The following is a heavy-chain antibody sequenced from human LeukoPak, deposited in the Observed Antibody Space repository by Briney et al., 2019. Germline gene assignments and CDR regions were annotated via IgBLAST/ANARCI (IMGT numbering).Heavy chain of an antibody. Sequence: PGGPLRLSCAASGFTFSSYDMHWVRQATGKEVERVLVISYNGSNKYYAESVKGRFTISRDNSKNTLYLQMNSLRTEDTAAYYCAKDQGDFDYWGQGTLVTVSS. V-gene: IGHV3-30*18. CDR1: GFTFSSYD. CDR3: AKDQGDFDY. J-gene: IGHJ4*02. CDR2: ISYNGSNK.